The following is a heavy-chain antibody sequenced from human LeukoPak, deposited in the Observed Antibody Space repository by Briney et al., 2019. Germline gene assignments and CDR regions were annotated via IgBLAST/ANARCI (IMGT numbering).Heavy chain of an antibody. D-gene: IGHD6-13*01. J-gene: IGHJ4*02. Sequence: GGSLRLSCAASGFTFSSYGMHWVRQAPGKGLEWVAVIWFDGSNKYYADSVRGRFTISRDNSKNTLYLQMNSLRADDTAVYYCVTFDSSSWSFDYWGQGTLVTVSS. CDR2: IWFDGSNK. CDR3: VTFDSSSWSFDY. V-gene: IGHV3-33*01. CDR1: GFTFSSYG.